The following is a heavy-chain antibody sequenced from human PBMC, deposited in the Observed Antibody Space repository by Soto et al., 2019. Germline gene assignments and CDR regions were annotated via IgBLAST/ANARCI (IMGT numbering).Heavy chain of an antibody. CDR2: IYHSGTT. V-gene: IGHV4-30-2*06. CDR1: GGSVSSATYS. D-gene: IGHD3-10*01. CDR3: ARGYGSGSYFPFDY. Sequence: QLQLQESGSGLVKPSQTLSLTCAVSGGSVSSATYSWSWIRQSPEKGLEWIGYIYHSGTTYYNPSLNSRATISLDKSKNQISLHLSSVTAADTAVYYCARGYGSGSYFPFDYWGQGTLVRVS. J-gene: IGHJ4*02.